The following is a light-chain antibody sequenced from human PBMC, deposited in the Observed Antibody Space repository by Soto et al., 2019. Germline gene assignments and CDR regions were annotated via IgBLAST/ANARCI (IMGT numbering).Light chain of an antibody. Sequence: EIVMTQSPATLSVSPGDGATLSCRASQSVSSYLAWYQQKPGQAPRLLIYDASNRATGIPARFSGSGSGTDFTLTISSLEAEDSAVYYCQQRSNWPSITFGQGTQLEIK. V-gene: IGKV3-11*01. CDR1: QSVSSY. J-gene: IGKJ5*01. CDR3: QQRSNWPSIT. CDR2: DAS.